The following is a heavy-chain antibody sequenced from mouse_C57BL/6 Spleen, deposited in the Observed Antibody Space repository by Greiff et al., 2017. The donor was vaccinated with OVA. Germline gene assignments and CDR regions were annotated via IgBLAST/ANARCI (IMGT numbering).Heavy chain of an antibody. CDR3: ARSTGSSGYDYAMDY. CDR1: GYSFTDYY. CDR2: INPNYGTT. V-gene: IGHV1-39*01. J-gene: IGHJ4*01. Sequence: EVQLQQSGPELVKPGASVKISCKASGYSFTDYYMTWVQQSNGKSLEWIGVINPNYGTTSYNQKFKGKATLTVDQSSSTAYMQLNSLTSEDSAVYYCARSTGSSGYDYAMDYWGQGTSVTVSS. D-gene: IGHD3-2*02.